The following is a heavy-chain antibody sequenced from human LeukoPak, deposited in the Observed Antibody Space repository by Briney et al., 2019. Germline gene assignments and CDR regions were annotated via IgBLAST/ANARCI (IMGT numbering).Heavy chain of an antibody. CDR3: ASGGGYFYLDAFDI. CDR1: GFTLSDYF. Sequence: GGSLRLSCAASGFTLSDYFMSWIRQAPGKGLEWISYISNSGHTMYYADSVKGRFTISRDNAKNSLNLQMNSLKVEDTAAYYCASGGGYFYLDAFDIWGQGTLVTVSS. V-gene: IGHV3-11*04. J-gene: IGHJ3*02. CDR2: ISNSGHTM. D-gene: IGHD2-2*03.